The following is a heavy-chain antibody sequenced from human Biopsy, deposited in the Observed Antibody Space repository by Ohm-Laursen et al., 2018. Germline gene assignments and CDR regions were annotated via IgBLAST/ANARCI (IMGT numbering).Heavy chain of an antibody. CDR1: GGTYSGYY. Sequence: SDTLSLTCPVYGGTYSGYYWSWIRQPPGKGLEWIGEVHHDRRANYNPSLKSRVTISGDMSKKQSSLKLSGVTAADTAVYYCARFIVPSLHCSNGVCPIRWFDPWGQGTLVTVFS. V-gene: IGHV4-34*01. CDR3: ARFIVPSLHCSNGVCPIRWFDP. CDR2: VHHDRRA. D-gene: IGHD2-2*01. J-gene: IGHJ5*02.